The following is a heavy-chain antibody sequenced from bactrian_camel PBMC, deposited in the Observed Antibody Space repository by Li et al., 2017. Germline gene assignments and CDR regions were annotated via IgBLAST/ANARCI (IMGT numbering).Heavy chain of an antibody. Sequence: HVQLVESGGGLVQPGGSMRLSCAASGFTFSTFSAYWVRQAPGKGLEWVSSTGGTTSYTDSVKGRFTISRDNAKNTLYLQMNSLKPEDTAMYVCAARGCWDSWSFGYRGQGTQVTVS. CDR1: GFTFSTFS. V-gene: IGHV3S26*01. CDR2: TGGTT. J-gene: IGHJ6*01. D-gene: IGHD6*01. CDR3: AARGCWDSWSFGY.